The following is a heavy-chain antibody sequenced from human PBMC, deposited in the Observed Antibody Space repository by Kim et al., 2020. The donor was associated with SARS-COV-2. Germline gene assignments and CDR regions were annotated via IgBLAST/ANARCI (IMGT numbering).Heavy chain of an antibody. CDR3: ASDMVRGVIGY. CDR1: GFTVSSNY. D-gene: IGHD3-10*01. CDR2: IYSGGST. J-gene: IGHJ4*02. V-gene: IGHV3-66*01. Sequence: GGSLRLSCAASGFTVSSNYMSWVRQAPGKGLEWVSVIYSGGSTYYADSVKGRFTISRYNSKNTLYLQMNSLRAEDTAVYYCASDMVRGVIGYWGQGTLVTVSS.